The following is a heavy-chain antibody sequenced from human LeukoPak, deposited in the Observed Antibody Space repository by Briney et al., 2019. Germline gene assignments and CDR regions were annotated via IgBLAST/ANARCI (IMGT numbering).Heavy chain of an antibody. CDR3: AGSKPDYYDSSGNFDY. J-gene: IGHJ4*02. CDR1: GGSISSGGHY. Sequence: SETLSLTCTVSGGSISSGGHYWSWIRQPPGKGLEWIGEINHSGSTNYNPSLKSRVTISVDTSKNQFSLKLSSVTAADTAVYYCAGSKPDYYDSSGNFDYWGQGTLVTVSS. CDR2: INHSGST. V-gene: IGHV4-39*07. D-gene: IGHD3-22*01.